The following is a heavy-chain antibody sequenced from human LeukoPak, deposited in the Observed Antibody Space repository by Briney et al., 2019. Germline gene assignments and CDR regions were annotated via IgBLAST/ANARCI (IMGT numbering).Heavy chain of an antibody. CDR1: GASISSGDYY. CDR2: IYYSGST. Sequence: SQTPSLTCTVSGASISSGDYYWNWLRQPPGKGLEWIGYIYYSGSTYYNPSLKSRVTISLDTSKTQFSLRLSSVTAADTAVYYCSRGLRGRSGYYFDSWGQGTLVTVSS. CDR3: SRGLRGRSGYYFDS. J-gene: IGHJ4*02. V-gene: IGHV4-30-4*01.